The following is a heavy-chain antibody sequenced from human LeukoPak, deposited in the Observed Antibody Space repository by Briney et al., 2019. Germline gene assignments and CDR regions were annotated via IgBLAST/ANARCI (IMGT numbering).Heavy chain of an antibody. V-gene: IGHV3-30*02. D-gene: IGHD3-22*01. CDR3: AKDSSVYHCDSRNLDY. Sequence: PGGSLRLSCAASGFTFSSYGMHWVRQAPGKGLEWVAFIRYDGSNKYYADSVKGRFTISRDNSKNTLYVQMSSLRAEDTAVYYCAKDSSVYHCDSRNLDYWGQGTLVTVSS. CDR1: GFTFSSYG. J-gene: IGHJ4*02. CDR2: IRYDGSNK.